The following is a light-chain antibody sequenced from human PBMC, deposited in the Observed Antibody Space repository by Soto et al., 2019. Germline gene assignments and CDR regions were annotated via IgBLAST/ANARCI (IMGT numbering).Light chain of an antibody. CDR2: QDS. Sequence: SYELTQPPSVSVSPGQTASITCSGDKLGDKYACWYQQKPGQSPVLVIYQDSKRPSGIPERFSGSNSGNTATLTISGTQAMDEADYYCQAWYSSTPVFGGGTKLTVL. CDR3: QAWYSSTPV. CDR1: KLGDKY. V-gene: IGLV3-1*01. J-gene: IGLJ2*01.